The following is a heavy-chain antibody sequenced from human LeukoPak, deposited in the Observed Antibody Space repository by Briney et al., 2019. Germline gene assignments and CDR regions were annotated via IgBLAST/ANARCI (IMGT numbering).Heavy chain of an antibody. CDR3: ARDLNPHTSGWYQVSPFDD. CDR1: GFTFSSYG. Sequence: PGGSLRLSCAASGFTFSSYGMHWVRQAPGKGLEWVAVIWYDGSNKYNADSVKGRFTISRDNSKNTLYLQMNSLRAEDTAVYYCARDLNPHTSGWYQVSPFDDRGPGTTVTVSS. CDR2: IWYDGSNK. V-gene: IGHV3-33*01. J-gene: IGHJ4*02. D-gene: IGHD6-19*01.